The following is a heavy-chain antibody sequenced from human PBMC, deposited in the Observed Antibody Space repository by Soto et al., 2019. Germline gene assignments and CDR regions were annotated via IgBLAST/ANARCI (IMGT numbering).Heavy chain of an antibody. D-gene: IGHD1-26*01. CDR3: TAETIVGAPTQDS. CDR1: GFAFSNAW. CDR2: IADKSDVTT. V-gene: IGHV3-15*07. Sequence: EVQLVESGGGLVKPGGSLRLSCAASGFAFSNAWMNWVRQAPGKGLEWVGRIADKSDVTTVYVAPVKGRFSISRDDSRHTLYLQMTSLKPEDAAVYYCTAETIVGAPTQDSWGQGTLVTVSS. J-gene: IGHJ4*02.